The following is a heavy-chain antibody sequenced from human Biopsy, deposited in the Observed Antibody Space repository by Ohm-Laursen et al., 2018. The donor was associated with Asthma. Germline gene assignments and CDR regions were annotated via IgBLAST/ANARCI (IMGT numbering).Heavy chain of an antibody. CDR3: AREGITGTTAWFDP. CDR1: GYTFTAYY. J-gene: IGHJ5*02. CDR2: INPSSGDT. D-gene: IGHD1-7*01. Sequence: ASVKVSCKTSGYTFTAYYIHWVRQAPGQGLEWMGRINPSSGDTNYPQNFQGRVTVTRDTSIRTAYMELTRLRSDDTAVYYCAREGITGTTAWFDPWGQGTLVTVSS. V-gene: IGHV1-2*06.